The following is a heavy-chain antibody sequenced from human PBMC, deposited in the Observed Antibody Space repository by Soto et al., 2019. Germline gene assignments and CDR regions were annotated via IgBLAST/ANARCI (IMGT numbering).Heavy chain of an antibody. CDR3: ARVHGDYEGVYFDY. CDR2: IYYSGST. V-gene: IGHV4-39*07. Sequence: PSETLSLTCTVSGGSISSSSYYWGWIRQPPGKGLEWIGNIYYSGSTYYNPSLKSRVTISVDTSKDQFSLKLSSVTAADTAVYYCARVHGDYEGVYFDYWGQGTLVTVSS. J-gene: IGHJ4*02. D-gene: IGHD4-17*01. CDR1: GGSISSSSYY.